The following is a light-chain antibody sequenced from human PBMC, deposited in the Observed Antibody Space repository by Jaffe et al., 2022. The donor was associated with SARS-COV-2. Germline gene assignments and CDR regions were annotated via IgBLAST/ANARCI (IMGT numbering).Light chain of an antibody. CDR1: RSVSSF. CDR3: QQRSDWPYT. V-gene: IGKV3-11*01. J-gene: IGKJ2*01. CDR2: DAS. Sequence: EIVLTQSPATLSLSPGERATLSCRASRSVSSFLAWYQQKPGQAPRLLIYDASNRASGIPARFSGSGSGTDFTLTISSLEPEDFGVYYCQQRSDWPYTFGQGTKLEIK.